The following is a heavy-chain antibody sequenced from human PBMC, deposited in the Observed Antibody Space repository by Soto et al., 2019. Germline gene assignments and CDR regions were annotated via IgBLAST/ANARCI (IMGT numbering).Heavy chain of an antibody. CDR3: ARAGPCINPTCYRKWLLT. J-gene: IGHJ4*02. CDR2: INSDASHT. D-gene: IGHD2-2*01. Sequence: PGGSLRLSCAASGFTFSTYWMYWIRQVPGKGLEWVSRINSDASHTYYSDSVKGRFTISSDNAKNTLHLEMYSLRAEATAVYYCARAGPCINPTCYRKWLLTWGPEALLEASS. V-gene: IGHV3-74*01. CDR1: GFTFSTYW.